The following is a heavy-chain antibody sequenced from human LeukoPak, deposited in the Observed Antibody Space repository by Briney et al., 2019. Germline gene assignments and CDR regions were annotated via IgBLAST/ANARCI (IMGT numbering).Heavy chain of an antibody. CDR2: IYYSGST. Sequence: SETLSLTCTVSGGSISSSSYCWGWIRQPPGKGLEWIVNIYYSGSTYYNPSLKSRITISVNTTKNQFSLKLSSVTAADTAVYYCARPYDWFDHWGQGTLVTASS. CDR3: ARPYDWFDH. V-gene: IGHV4-39*01. D-gene: IGHD3-3*01. CDR1: GGSISSSSYC. J-gene: IGHJ5*02.